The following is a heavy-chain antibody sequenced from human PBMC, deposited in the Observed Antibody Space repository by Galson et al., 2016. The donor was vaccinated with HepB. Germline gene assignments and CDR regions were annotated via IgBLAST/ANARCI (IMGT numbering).Heavy chain of an antibody. D-gene: IGHD5-12*01. V-gene: IGHV6-1*01. J-gene: IGHJ6*02. CDR2: TYYRSKWYN. CDR1: GDSVSSNSAT. Sequence: CAISGDSVSSNSATWNWIRQSPSRGLEWLGRTYYRSKWYNDYALSVKSRITINPDTSKNQFSLQLNSVIPEDTAVYYCARVRSGYSGYANPYYYGMDVWVQGTTVTVAS. CDR3: ARVRSGYSGYANPYYYGMDV.